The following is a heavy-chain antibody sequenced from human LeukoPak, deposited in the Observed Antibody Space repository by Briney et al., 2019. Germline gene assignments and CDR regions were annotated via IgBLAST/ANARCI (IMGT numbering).Heavy chain of an antibody. Sequence: GGSLRLSCAASGFTFSSYAMTWVRQAPGKGLEWVSSIDASSGSTYYADSVKGRSTISRDNSKNTFFLQMNTLRAADTAVYYCAKGSGSGWYGWFAPWGQGTLVTVSS. V-gene: IGHV3-23*01. CDR2: IDASSGST. J-gene: IGHJ5*02. CDR3: AKGSGSGWYGWFAP. D-gene: IGHD6-19*01. CDR1: GFTFSSYA.